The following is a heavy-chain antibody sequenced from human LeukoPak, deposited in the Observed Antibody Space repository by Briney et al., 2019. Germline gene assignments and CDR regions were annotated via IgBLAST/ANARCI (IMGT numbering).Heavy chain of an antibody. CDR2: IRSTVDGGTT. V-gene: IGHV3-15*01. CDR3: TTGGNVIVSGTRAFDI. Sequence: PGGSLRLSCAAPGFTFSSYAMSWVRQAPGKGLEWVGRIRSTVDGGTTDLAAPVKGRFTVSRDDSENTLYLQMSSLKTEDTGVYHCTTGGNVIVSGTRAFDIWGQGTMVTVSS. CDR1: GFTFSSYA. D-gene: IGHD2/OR15-2a*01. J-gene: IGHJ3*02.